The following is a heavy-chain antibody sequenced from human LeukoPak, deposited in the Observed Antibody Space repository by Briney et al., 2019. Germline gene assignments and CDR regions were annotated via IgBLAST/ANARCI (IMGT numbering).Heavy chain of an antibody. CDR2: INTDGSTT. CDR3: VSHVYGGSPFDI. CDR1: GFTVSSNY. V-gene: IGHV3-74*01. J-gene: IGHJ3*02. Sequence: PGGSLRLSCAASGFTVSSNYMSWVRQAPGKGLVWVSRINTDGSTTSYADSVKGRFTISRDNAENTLYLQMNSLRAEDTAVYHCVSHVYGGSPFDIWGQGTMVTVSS. D-gene: IGHD4-23*01.